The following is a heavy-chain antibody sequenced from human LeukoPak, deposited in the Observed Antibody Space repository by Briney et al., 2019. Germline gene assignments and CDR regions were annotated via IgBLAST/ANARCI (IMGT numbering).Heavy chain of an antibody. CDR3: ARVGHYYDSSGYYSFVDH. CDR1: AFTFSSYA. V-gene: IGHV3-30*04. D-gene: IGHD3-22*01. J-gene: IGHJ4*02. CDR2: ISYDGSNK. Sequence: GRSLRLSCAASAFTFSSYAIHWVRQAPGKGLEWVAVISYDGSNKYYADSVKGRFTISRDNSKNTLYLQMNSLRAEDTAVYYCARVGHYYDSSGYYSFVDHWGQGTLVTVSS.